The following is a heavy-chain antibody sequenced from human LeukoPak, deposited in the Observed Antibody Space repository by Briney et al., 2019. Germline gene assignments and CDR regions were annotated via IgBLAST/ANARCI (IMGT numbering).Heavy chain of an antibody. CDR1: GFTFSSYG. CDR3: ATNTAMDYYFDY. Sequence: GGSLRLSCAASGFTFSSYGMHWVRQAPGKGLEWVAVISYDGSNKHYADSVKGRFTISRDNSKNTPYLQMSSLRAEDTAVYYCATNTAMDYYFDYWGQGTLVTVSS. CDR2: ISYDGSNK. J-gene: IGHJ4*02. D-gene: IGHD5-18*01. V-gene: IGHV3-30*03.